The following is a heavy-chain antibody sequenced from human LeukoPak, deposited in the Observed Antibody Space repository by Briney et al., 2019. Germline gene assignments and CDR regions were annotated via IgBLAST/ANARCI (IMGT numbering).Heavy chain of an antibody. CDR1: GFTFSSYW. J-gene: IGHJ4*02. V-gene: IGHV3-33*08. D-gene: IGHD1-26*01. CDR2: IWYDGSNK. Sequence: GGSLRLSCAVSGFTFSSYWMTWVRQAPGKGLEWVAVIWYDGSNKYYADSVKGRFAISRDNSKNTLYLQMNSLRAEDTAVYYCARPTYSGSYYWFDYWGQGTLVTVSS. CDR3: ARPTYSGSYYWFDY.